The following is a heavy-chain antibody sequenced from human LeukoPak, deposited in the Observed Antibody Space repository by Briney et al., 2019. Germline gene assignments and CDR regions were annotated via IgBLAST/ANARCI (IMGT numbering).Heavy chain of an antibody. D-gene: IGHD2-15*01. Sequence: GASVKVSCKASGYTFTSYYMHWVRQAPGQGLEWMGIINPSGGSTSYAQKFQGRVTMTRDMSTSTVYMELSSLRSEDTAVYYCASRQYCSGGSCYPFDAFDIWGQGTLVTVSS. J-gene: IGHJ3*02. CDR2: INPSGGST. V-gene: IGHV1-46*01. CDR1: GYTFTSYY. CDR3: ASRQYCSGGSCYPFDAFDI.